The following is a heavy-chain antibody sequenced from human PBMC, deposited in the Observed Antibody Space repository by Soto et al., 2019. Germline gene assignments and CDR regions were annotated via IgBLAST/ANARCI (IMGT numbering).Heavy chain of an antibody. J-gene: IGHJ3*02. D-gene: IGHD1-26*01. CDR3: ARPEGSGSYFPLDI. CDR2: IYPGDSDT. Sequence: PVESLSTSCQGSGDSFTRYWIVWVPQMPGKGLEWMGIIYPGDSDTRYSPSFQGQVTISADKSISTAYLQWSSLKASDTAMYYCARPEGSGSYFPLDIWGQGTMVTVSS. V-gene: IGHV5-51*01. CDR1: GDSFTRYW.